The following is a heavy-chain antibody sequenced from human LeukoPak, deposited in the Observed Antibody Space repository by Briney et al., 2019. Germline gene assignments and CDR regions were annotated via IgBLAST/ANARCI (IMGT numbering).Heavy chain of an antibody. J-gene: IGHJ5*02. CDR1: GGSFSGYY. V-gene: IGHV4-34*01. Sequence: PSETLSLTCAAYGGSFSGYYWSWIRQPPGKGLEWIGEINHSGSTNYNPSLKSRVTISVDTSKNQFSLKLSSVTAADTAVYYCARESLPGNNWFDPWGQGTLVTVSS. CDR2: INHSGST. D-gene: IGHD3-10*01. CDR3: ARESLPGNNWFDP.